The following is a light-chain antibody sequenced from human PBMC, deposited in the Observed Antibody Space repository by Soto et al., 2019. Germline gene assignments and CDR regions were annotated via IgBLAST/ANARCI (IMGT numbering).Light chain of an antibody. Sequence: DIPMTQSPSSVSAFVGDSVTITCRASQFISSWLAWYQQKPGKAPRLLIYDASSLQSGVPSRFSGSGSGTDFTLTISRLQPEDFATYYCQQANSFPPTFGPGTRLEIK. CDR1: QFISSW. V-gene: IGKV1-12*01. J-gene: IGKJ5*01. CDR3: QQANSFPPT. CDR2: DAS.